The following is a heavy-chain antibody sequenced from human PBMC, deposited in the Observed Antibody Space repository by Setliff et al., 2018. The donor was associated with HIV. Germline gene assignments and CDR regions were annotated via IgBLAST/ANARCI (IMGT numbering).Heavy chain of an antibody. J-gene: IGHJ3*02. CDR1: GFTFSSYG. CDR2: IWFDGNNK. D-gene: IGHD1-26*01. CDR3: ARDRGRPDSFDI. V-gene: IGHV3-33*01. Sequence: SGGSLRLSCAASGFTFSSYGMHWARQAPGKGLEWVATIWFDGNNKYYADSVKGRFTISRDNSKNTLFLQMNSLRAEDTALYFCARDRGRPDSFDIWGQGTMVTVSS.